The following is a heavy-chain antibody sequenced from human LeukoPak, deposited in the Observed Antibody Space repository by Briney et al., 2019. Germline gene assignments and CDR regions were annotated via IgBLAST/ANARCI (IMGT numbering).Heavy chain of an antibody. J-gene: IGHJ4*02. Sequence: PGGSLILSCAASGFTFSSYSMNWVRQAPGKGLEWVSSISSSSSYIYYADSVKGRFTISRDNAKNSLYLRMNSLRAEDTAVYYCARAGGGYSYADYWGQGTLVTVSS. CDR1: GFTFSSYS. CDR3: ARAGGGYSYADY. D-gene: IGHD5-18*01. CDR2: ISSSSSYI. V-gene: IGHV3-21*01.